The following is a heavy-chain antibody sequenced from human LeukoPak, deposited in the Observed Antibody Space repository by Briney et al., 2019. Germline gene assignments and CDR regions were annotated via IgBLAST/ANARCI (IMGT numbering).Heavy chain of an antibody. CDR2: ISAYNGKT. D-gene: IGHD5-18*01. CDR3: ARIRDTAMGLDY. J-gene: IGHJ4*02. Sequence: ASVKVSFKASGYTFTRYGICWVGQARGQGGEGMGWISAYNGKTKYAQKLQGRVTITKETSTSTAYMELRSPRSDDTAVYYCARIRDTAMGLDYWGQGTLVTVSS. CDR1: GYTFTRYG. V-gene: IGHV1-18*01.